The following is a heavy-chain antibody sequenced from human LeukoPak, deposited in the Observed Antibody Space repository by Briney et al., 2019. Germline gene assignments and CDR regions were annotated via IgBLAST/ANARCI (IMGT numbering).Heavy chain of an antibody. Sequence: GSLRLSCAASGFTFSSYSMNWVRQAPGKGLEWVSSISSSSSYIYYADSVKGRFTISRDNAKNSLYLQMNSLRAEDTAVYYCARDSVWWSRGDFDYWGQGTLVTVSS. J-gene: IGHJ4*02. CDR3: ARDSVWWSRGDFDY. CDR1: GFTFSSYS. D-gene: IGHD2-15*01. V-gene: IGHV3-21*01. CDR2: ISSSSSYI.